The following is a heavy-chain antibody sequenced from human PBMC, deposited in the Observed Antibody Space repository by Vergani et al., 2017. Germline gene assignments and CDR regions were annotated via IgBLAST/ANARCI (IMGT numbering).Heavy chain of an antibody. CDR1: FDSIRNLY. CDR3: ASDTHSGQRADR. Sequence: QVQLQESGPGLVKSSETLSLTCSVSFDSIRNLYCNWIRQPPGKGLEWIGSIHYNENTNYNPSLKIRVTISVDTSKNQFSLTLTSVTAADTAVYYCASDTHSGQRADRWGQGILVTVTS. V-gene: IGHV4-59*11. D-gene: IGHD6-19*01. J-gene: IGHJ5*02. CDR2: IHYNENT.